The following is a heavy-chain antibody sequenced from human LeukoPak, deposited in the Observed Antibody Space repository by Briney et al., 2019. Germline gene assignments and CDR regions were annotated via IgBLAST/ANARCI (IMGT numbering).Heavy chain of an antibody. D-gene: IGHD3-10*01. J-gene: IGHJ4*02. CDR1: GFTVSSNY. CDR2: IYSGGSI. CDR3: ARDRADYGSGIYYLRV. V-gene: IGHV3-53*01. Sequence: GGSLRLSCAASGFTVSSNYMSWVRQAPGKGLEWVLVIYSGGSIYYADSVKGRFTISRYNSKNTLDLQINSLRAEDTAVYYCARDRADYGSGIYYLRVWGQGTLVAVSS.